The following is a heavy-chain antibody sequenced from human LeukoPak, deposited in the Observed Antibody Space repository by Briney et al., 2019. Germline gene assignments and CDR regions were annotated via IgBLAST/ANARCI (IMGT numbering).Heavy chain of an antibody. J-gene: IGHJ5*02. V-gene: IGHV5-51*01. Sequence: GESLKISCKGSGDSFTTYWIGWVRQMPGKGLEWMGIIYPGDSDTRYSPSFQGQVTISADKSISTAYLQWSSLKASDTATYYCTRRCGSSSWDNWFDPWGQGTLVTVSS. CDR3: TRRCGSSSWDNWFDP. D-gene: IGHD6-13*01. CDR1: GDSFTTYW. CDR2: IYPGDSDT.